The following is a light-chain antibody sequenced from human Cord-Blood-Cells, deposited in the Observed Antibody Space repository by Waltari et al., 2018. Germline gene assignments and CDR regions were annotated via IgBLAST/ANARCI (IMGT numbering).Light chain of an antibody. Sequence: QSVLTQPPSASGTPGQRVTISCSGSSSNIGSNYVYWYQQLPGTAPKPLIYRNNQRPSGVPDRFPGSKSGTSASLAISGLRSEDEADYYCAAWDDSLSGAVFGGGTQLTVL. CDR1: SSNIGSNY. CDR2: RNN. J-gene: IGLJ7*01. V-gene: IGLV1-47*01. CDR3: AAWDDSLSGAV.